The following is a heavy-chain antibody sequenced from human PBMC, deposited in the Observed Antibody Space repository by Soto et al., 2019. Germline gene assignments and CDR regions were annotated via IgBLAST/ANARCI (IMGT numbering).Heavy chain of an antibody. CDR3: ARDPNSDGYSGYDWVY. V-gene: IGHV1-69*01. CDR1: GGTFSSYA. J-gene: IGHJ4*02. D-gene: IGHD5-12*01. Sequence: QVQLVQSGAEVKKPGSSVKVSCKASGGTFSSYAISWMRQAPGQGLEWMGGIIPIFGTANYAQKFQGRVTITADESTSTAYMELSSLRSEDTAVYYCARDPNSDGYSGYDWVYWGQGTLVTVSS. CDR2: IIPIFGTA.